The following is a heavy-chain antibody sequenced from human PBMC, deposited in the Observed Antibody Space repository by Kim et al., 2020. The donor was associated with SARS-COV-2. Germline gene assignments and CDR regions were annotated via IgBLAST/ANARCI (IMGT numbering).Heavy chain of an antibody. Sequence: ASVKVSCKASGYTFTSYYRHWVRQAPGQGLDWMGIINPSGGSTSYAQKFQGRVTMTRDTSTSTVYMELSSLRSEDTAVYYCAREPEPIVVVVAATGDYWGQGTLVTVSS. J-gene: IGHJ4*02. CDR1: GYTFTSYY. V-gene: IGHV1-46*01. CDR2: INPSGGST. D-gene: IGHD2-15*01. CDR3: AREPEPIVVVVAATGDY.